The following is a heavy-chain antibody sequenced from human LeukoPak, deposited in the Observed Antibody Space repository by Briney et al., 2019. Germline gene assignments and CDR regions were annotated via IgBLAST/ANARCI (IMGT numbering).Heavy chain of an antibody. CDR1: GHTFSGHY. Sequence: ASVKVSCKTSGHTFSGHYLHWVRQAPGQGLEWMGWINPNSGGTNYAQKFQGWVTMTRDTSISTAYMELSRLRSDDTAVYYCARDTAGADYWGQGTLVTVSS. V-gene: IGHV1-2*04. CDR3: ARDTAGADY. J-gene: IGHJ4*02. CDR2: INPNSGGT. D-gene: IGHD1-1*01.